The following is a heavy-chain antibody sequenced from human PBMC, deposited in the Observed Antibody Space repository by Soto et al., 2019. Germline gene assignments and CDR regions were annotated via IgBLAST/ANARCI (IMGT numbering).Heavy chain of an antibody. D-gene: IGHD2-15*01. CDR1: GFTFSTYA. V-gene: IGHV3-33*01. CDR3: ARAPGSGGSPVPFDY. J-gene: IGHJ4*02. Sequence: QVQLVESGGDVVQPGRSLRLSCTVSGFTFSTYAMHWVRQVPGKGLEWVTGIWYDGSNKYYADSVKGRFAISRDNSQNTLYLQMDSLRAEDTAVYYCARAPGSGGSPVPFDYWGQGTLVTVSS. CDR2: IWYDGSNK.